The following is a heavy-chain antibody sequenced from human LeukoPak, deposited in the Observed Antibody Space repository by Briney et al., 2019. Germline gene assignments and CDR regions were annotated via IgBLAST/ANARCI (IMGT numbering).Heavy chain of an antibody. D-gene: IGHD6-19*01. CDR1: GFTFSSYG. CDR3: AKGYSSGLRH. Sequence: PGGSLRLSCAASGFTFSSYGMHWVRQAPGEGLEWVAVISYDGSNKYYADSVKGRFTISRDNSKNTLYLQMNSLRAEDTAVYCCAKGYSSGLRHWGQETLVTVSS. CDR2: ISYDGSNK. J-gene: IGHJ4*02. V-gene: IGHV3-30*18.